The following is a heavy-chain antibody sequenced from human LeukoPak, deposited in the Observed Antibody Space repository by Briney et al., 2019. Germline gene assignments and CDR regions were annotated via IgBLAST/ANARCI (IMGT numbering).Heavy chain of an antibody. J-gene: IGHJ6*03. CDR2: INPNTGGT. CDR1: GYTFTDFH. Sequence: ASVKVSCKTSGYTFTDFHMHWARHTPGQGLEWMGWINPNTGGTNYAQKFQGRVTMTRDTSISTFYMELSRLSSDDTAVYYCARDQGRYCRSISCPMDVWGKGTTVTVSS. V-gene: IGHV1-2*02. CDR3: ARDQGRYCRSISCPMDV. D-gene: IGHD2-2*01.